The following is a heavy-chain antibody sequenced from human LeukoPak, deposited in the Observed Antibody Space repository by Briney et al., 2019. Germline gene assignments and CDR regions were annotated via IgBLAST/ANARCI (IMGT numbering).Heavy chain of an antibody. Sequence: SVKVSCKASGGTFSSYAISWVRQAPGQGLEWMGGIIPIFGTANYAQKFQGRVTITADESTSTAYMELSSLRSEDTAVYYCAREYYYDSSGYSPKGPFDYWGQGTLVTVSS. CDR1: GGTFSSYA. CDR3: AREYYYDSSGYSPKGPFDY. CDR2: IIPIFGTA. V-gene: IGHV1-69*13. J-gene: IGHJ4*02. D-gene: IGHD3-22*01.